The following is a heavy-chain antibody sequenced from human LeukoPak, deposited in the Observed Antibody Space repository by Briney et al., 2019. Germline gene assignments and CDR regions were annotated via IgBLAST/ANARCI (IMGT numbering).Heavy chain of an antibody. CDR3: ASPAGYYDSSGFHL. J-gene: IGHJ2*01. CDR2: IIPIFGTA. V-gene: IGHV1-69*06. D-gene: IGHD3-22*01. Sequence: SVKVSCKASGGTFSSYAISWVRQAPGQGLEWMGRIIPIFGTANYAQKFQGRVTITADKSMSTAYMELSSLRSEDTAVYYCASPAGYYDSSGFHLWGRGTLVTVSS. CDR1: GGTFSSYA.